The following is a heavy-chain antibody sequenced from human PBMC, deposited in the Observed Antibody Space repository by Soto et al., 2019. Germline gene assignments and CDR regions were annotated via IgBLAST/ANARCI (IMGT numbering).Heavy chain of an antibody. CDR1: GFTFSSYA. D-gene: IGHD5-18*01. CDR2: ISYDGSNK. V-gene: IGHV3-30-3*01. J-gene: IGHJ3*02. CDR3: AKGTTWIQLWRGGVDAFDI. Sequence: HPGGSLRLSCAASGFTFSSYAMHWVRQAPGKGLEWVAVISYDGSNKYYADSVKGRFTISRDNSKNTLYLQMNSLRAEDTAVYYCAKGTTWIQLWRGGVDAFDIWGQGTMVTVS.